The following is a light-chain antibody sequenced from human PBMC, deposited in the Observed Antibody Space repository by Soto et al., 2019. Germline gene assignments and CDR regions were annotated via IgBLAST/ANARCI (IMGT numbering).Light chain of an antibody. V-gene: IGKV1-33*01. CDR2: DAS. CDR3: QQYDKYWT. J-gene: IGKJ1*01. Sequence: DIQMTQSPSSLSASVGDRLTITCQASQDISKYLNWYQQKPGKAPNLLIYDASNLEKGVPSRFSGSGSGTDFTFTITSLQADDFATYYCQQYDKYWTFGQGTKVDIK. CDR1: QDISKY.